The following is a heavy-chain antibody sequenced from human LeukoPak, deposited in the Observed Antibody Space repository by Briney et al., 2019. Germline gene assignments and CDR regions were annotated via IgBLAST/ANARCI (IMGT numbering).Heavy chain of an antibody. CDR3: ARAVAVAGDWDWFDA. D-gene: IGHD6-19*01. CDR2: IYSGGTT. Sequence: GGSLRLSCAVSGFTVGTEYMSWVSQGPGKGLEWVSVIYSGGTTKYADSVKGRFFISRDNSKNTLYLQMNSLRVEDSAVYYCARAVAVAGDWDWFDAWGQGTLVTVSS. V-gene: IGHV3-66*01. CDR1: GFTVGTEY. J-gene: IGHJ5*02.